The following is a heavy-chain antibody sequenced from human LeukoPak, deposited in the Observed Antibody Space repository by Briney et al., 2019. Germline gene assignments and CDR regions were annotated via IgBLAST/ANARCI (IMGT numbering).Heavy chain of an antibody. CDR1: GGTSSSYT. CDR2: IIPIFGTA. V-gene: IGHV1-69*06. D-gene: IGHD6-13*01. Sequence: SVKVSCKASGGTSSSYTISWVRQAPGQGLEWMGGIIPIFGTANYAQKFQGRVTITADKSTSTAFMELSSLRSEDTAVYYCARDSGSSWGLSGMDVWGKGTTVTVSS. CDR3: ARDSGSSWGLSGMDV. J-gene: IGHJ6*04.